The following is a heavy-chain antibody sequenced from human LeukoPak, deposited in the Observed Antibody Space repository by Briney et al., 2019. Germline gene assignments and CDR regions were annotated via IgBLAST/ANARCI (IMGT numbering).Heavy chain of an antibody. V-gene: IGHV3-30*02. CDR1: GFTFSSHA. J-gene: IGHJ4*02. CDR2: VWSDGSDK. CDR3: AKGETEYFDY. Sequence: HPGGSLRLSCAASGFTFSSHAMHWAPQAPGRGLEWVAFVWSDGSDKYYADSVKGRFTISRDNSKNILYLQMNSLRVEDTAVYYCAKGETEYFDYWGQGTLVIVSS. D-gene: IGHD1-26*01.